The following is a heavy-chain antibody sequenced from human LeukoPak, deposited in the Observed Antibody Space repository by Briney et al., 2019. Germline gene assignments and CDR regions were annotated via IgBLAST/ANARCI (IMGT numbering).Heavy chain of an antibody. CDR3: AKGPKRGSITLRVGPTASYYIDV. CDR2: ISSSGSTI. D-gene: IGHD3-22*01. CDR1: GFTFSSYE. J-gene: IGHJ6*03. V-gene: IGHV3-48*03. Sequence: GGSLRLSCAASGFTFSSYEMNWVRQAPGKGLGWVSYISSSGSTIYYADPVKGRFPISRENSKNTLYLQRNSLRAEGTAVYYCAKGPKRGSITLRVGPTASYYIDVWGKRTTVTVSS.